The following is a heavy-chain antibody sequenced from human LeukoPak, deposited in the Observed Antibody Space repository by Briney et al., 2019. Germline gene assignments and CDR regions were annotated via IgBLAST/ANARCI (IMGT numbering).Heavy chain of an antibody. CDR3: ARGIQLWSYYYYGVDV. CDR2: ISSSSTI. V-gene: IGHV3-48*02. Sequence: PGGSLRLSCAASGFTFSSYSMNWVRQAPGKGLEWVSYISSSSTIYYADSVKGRFTISRDNAKNSLYLQINSLRDEDTAVYYCARGIQLWSYYYYGVDVWGQGTTVTVSS. CDR1: GFTFSSYS. J-gene: IGHJ6*02. D-gene: IGHD5-18*01.